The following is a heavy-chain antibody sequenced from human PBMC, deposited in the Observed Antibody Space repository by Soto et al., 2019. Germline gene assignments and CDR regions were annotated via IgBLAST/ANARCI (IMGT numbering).Heavy chain of an antibody. CDR1: SDSISSYY. J-gene: IGHJ4*02. Sequence: NHSETLSLTCTVSSDSISSYYWSWIRQPPGKRLEWTGYISYSGSTDYNPSLKSRVTISGDTSKNQFSLKVSSVTAAGTAVYYCARGTSWQLPFDYWGQGTLVTVSS. D-gene: IGHD6-13*01. CDR3: ARGTSWQLPFDY. V-gene: IGHV4-59*01. CDR2: ISYSGST.